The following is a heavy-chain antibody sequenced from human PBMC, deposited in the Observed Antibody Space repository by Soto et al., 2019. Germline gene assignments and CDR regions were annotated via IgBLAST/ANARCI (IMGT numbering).Heavy chain of an antibody. V-gene: IGHV3-33*01. D-gene: IGHD3-16*01. CDR1: GFTFSNYG. CDR2: IWSDGTNE. Sequence: QVQLVESGGGVVQPGGSLRLSCAASGFTFSNYGLDWVRQAPGKGLEWVAVIWSDGTNEYYADSVKGRFTISRDNSKNTLYLQMNSLRAEDTAVYYCARDHSGGGSNSEDGYFDLWGRGTLVTVSS. CDR3: ARDHSGGGSNSEDGYFDL. J-gene: IGHJ2*01.